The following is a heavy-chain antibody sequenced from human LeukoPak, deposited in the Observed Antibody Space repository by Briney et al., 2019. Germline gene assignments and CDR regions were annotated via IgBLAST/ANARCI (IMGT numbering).Heavy chain of an antibody. CDR3: ARSLQYLYYYYGMDV. Sequence: GASVKVSCKASGYTFTSYDINWVRQATGRGLEWMGWMNPNSGNTGYAQKFQGRVTMTRNTSISTAYMELSSLRSEDTAVYYCARSLQYLYYYYGMDVWGQGTTVTVSS. V-gene: IGHV1-8*01. D-gene: IGHD4-11*01. CDR1: GYTFTSYD. CDR2: MNPNSGNT. J-gene: IGHJ6*02.